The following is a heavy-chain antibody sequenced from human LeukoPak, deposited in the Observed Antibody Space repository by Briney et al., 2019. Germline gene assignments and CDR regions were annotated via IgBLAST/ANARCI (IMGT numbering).Heavy chain of an antibody. V-gene: IGHV3-53*01. Sequence: TGGSLRLSCAASGFTFSTNYMNWVRQAPGKGPEWVSILYSGSSTYYADSVEGRFTISRDSSKNTLFLQMNDLRAEDTAVYYCARVGDHFHWYLDLWGRGTLVTVSS. J-gene: IGHJ2*01. D-gene: IGHD3-3*02. CDR3: ARVGDHFHWYLDL. CDR2: LYSGSST. CDR1: GFTFSTNY.